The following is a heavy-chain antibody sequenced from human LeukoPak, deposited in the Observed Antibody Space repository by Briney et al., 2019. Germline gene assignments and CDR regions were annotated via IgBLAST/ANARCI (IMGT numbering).Heavy chain of an antibody. V-gene: IGHV4-38-2*02. J-gene: IGHJ6*03. CDR1: GYSISSGYY. Sequence: SETLSLTCTVSGYSISSGYYWGWIRQPPGKGLEWIGSIYHSGSTYYNPSLKSRVTISVDTSKNQFSLKLSSVTAADTAVYYCARAHITIFGVVITGYYYMDVWGKGTTVTVSS. CDR2: IYHSGST. D-gene: IGHD3-3*01. CDR3: ARAHITIFGVVITGYYYMDV.